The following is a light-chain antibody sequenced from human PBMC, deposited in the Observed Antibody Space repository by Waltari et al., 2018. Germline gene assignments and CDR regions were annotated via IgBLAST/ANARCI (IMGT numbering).Light chain of an antibody. CDR2: EVN. V-gene: IGLV2-23*02. CDR1: NNDIGSYNL. Sequence: QSALTQPASVSGSPGQSITIPCTGTNNDIGSYNLVSWYQQPPGKATKVIIFEVNKRPSGVSNRFSGSKSGNTASLTVSGLHPEDEADYYCCSYAGTPRVVFGGGTKLTVL. J-gene: IGLJ2*01. CDR3: CSYAGTPRVV.